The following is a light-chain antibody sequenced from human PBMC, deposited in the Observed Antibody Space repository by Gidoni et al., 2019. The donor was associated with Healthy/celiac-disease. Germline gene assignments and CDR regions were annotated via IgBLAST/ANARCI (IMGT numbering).Light chain of an antibody. Sequence: SSELTQDPAVSVALGQTVRITCQGDSVRSYYASWYQPKPGQAPVLVIYGKNNRPSGIPDRFSGSSSGNTASLTITGAQAEDEADYYCNSRDSSGNRGVFGGGTKLTVL. CDR3: NSRDSSGNRGV. CDR2: GKN. J-gene: IGLJ2*01. V-gene: IGLV3-19*01. CDR1: SVRSYY.